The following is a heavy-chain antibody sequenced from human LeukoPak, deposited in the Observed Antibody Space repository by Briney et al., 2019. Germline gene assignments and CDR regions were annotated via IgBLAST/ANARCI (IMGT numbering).Heavy chain of an antibody. V-gene: IGHV1-2*02. CDR1: GYTFTGYY. CDR3: ARPGFMGPITLRHDAFDI. Sequence: ASVKVSCKASGYTFTGYYMHWVRQAPGQGLEWMGWINPNSGGTNYAQKFQGRVTMTRDTSISTAYMELSRLRSDDTAVYYCARPGFMGPITLRHDAFDIWGQGTMVTVSS. CDR2: INPNSGGT. J-gene: IGHJ3*02. D-gene: IGHD3-16*01.